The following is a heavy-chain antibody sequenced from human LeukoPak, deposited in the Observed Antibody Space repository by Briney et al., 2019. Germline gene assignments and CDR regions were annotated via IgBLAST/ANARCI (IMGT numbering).Heavy chain of an antibody. Sequence: GRSLRLSCAASGFTFSSYGMHWVRQAPGKGLEWVAVISYDGSKKYYADSVKGRFTISRDNSKNTLYLQMNSLRAEDTAVYYCAKALYDSSGDDAFDIWGQRTMVTVSS. D-gene: IGHD3-22*01. CDR2: ISYDGSKK. J-gene: IGHJ3*02. CDR1: GFTFSSYG. V-gene: IGHV3-30*18. CDR3: AKALYDSSGDDAFDI.